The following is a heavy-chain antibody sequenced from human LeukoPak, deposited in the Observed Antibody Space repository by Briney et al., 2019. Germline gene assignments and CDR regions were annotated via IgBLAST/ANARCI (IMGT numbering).Heavy chain of an antibody. V-gene: IGHV1-18*01. D-gene: IGHD2-21*02. CDR2: ISAYNGNT. CDR1: GYTFTSYG. Sequence: SVKVSCKASGYTFTSYGISWVRQAPGQGLEWMGWISAYNGNTNYAQKLQGRVTMTTDTSASTAYMELRSLRSDDTAVYYCARDLAVTAIPGRAFDIWGQGTMVTVSS. CDR3: ARDLAVTAIPGRAFDI. J-gene: IGHJ3*02.